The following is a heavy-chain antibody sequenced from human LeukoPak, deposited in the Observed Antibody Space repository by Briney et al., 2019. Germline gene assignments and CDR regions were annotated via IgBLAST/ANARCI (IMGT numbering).Heavy chain of an antibody. V-gene: IGHV1-18*01. CDR3: ARALLGVLIQGGYNWFDP. J-gene: IGHJ5*02. CDR2: ISAYNGNT. D-gene: IGHD3-10*01. CDR1: GYTFTSYG. Sequence: GASVKVSCKASGYTFTSYGISWVRQAPGQGLEWMGWISAYNGNTNYAQKLQGRVTMTTDTSTSTAYMELRSLRSDDTAVYYCARALLGVLIQGGYNWFDPWGQGTLVTVSS.